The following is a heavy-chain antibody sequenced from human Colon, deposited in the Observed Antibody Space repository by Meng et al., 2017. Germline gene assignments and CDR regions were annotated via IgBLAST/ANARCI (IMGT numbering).Heavy chain of an antibody. J-gene: IGHJ5*02. CDR1: GGSISSGDYY. Sequence: VELRESGPGLVQPSQTLSLTCTVSGGSISSGDYYWSWIRQPPGKGLEWIGYIYYSGSTYSNASLKSRVTISIDRSKNQFSLKLSSVTAADTAVYYCARDRKHYGERGWFDPWGQGTLVTVFS. CDR2: IYYSGST. CDR3: ARDRKHYGERGWFDP. D-gene: IGHD4-17*01. V-gene: IGHV4-30-4*01.